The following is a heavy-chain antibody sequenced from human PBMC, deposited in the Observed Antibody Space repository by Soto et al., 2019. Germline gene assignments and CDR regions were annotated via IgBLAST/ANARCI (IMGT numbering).Heavy chain of an antibody. CDR1: GFTFSSYA. J-gene: IGHJ6*02. CDR2: ISYDGSNK. CDR3: ARESFGVTIFGVALRGYYYYGMDV. V-gene: IGHV3-30-3*01. D-gene: IGHD3-3*01. Sequence: GSLRLSCAASGFTFSSYAMHWVRQAPGKGLEWVAVISYDGSNKYYADSVKGRFTISRDNSKNTLYLQMNSLRAEDTAVYYCARESFGVTIFGVALRGYYYYGMDVWGQGTTVTVSS.